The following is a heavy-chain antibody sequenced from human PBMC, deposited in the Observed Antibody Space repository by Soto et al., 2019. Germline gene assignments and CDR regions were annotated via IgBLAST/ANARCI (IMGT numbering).Heavy chain of an antibody. D-gene: IGHD3-22*01. Sequence: SETLSLTCAVYGGSFSGYYWSWIHQPPGKGLEWIGEINHSGSTNYNPSLKSRVTISVDTSKNQFSLKLSSVTAADTAVYYCARVPSPAMIVRGFDYWGQGTLVTV. V-gene: IGHV4-34*01. CDR3: ARVPSPAMIVRGFDY. J-gene: IGHJ4*02. CDR1: GGSFSGYY. CDR2: INHSGST.